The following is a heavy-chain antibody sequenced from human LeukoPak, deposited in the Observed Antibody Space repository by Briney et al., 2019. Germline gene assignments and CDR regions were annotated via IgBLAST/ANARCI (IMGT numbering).Heavy chain of an antibody. CDR2: TKQDGSEK. CDR3: ARGGLLWFGELFG. D-gene: IGHD3-10*01. J-gene: IGHJ4*02. CDR1: GFTFSTYW. Sequence: AGGSLRLSCAASGFTFSTYWMNWVRQAPGKGLEWVANTKQDGSEKYYVDSVKGRFTISRDNAKNSLYLQINSLRAEDTAVYYCARGGLLWFGELFGWGQGTLVTVSS. V-gene: IGHV3-7*01.